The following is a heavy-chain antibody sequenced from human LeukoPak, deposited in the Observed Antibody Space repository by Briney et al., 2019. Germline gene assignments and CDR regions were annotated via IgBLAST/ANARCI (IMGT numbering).Heavy chain of an antibody. J-gene: IGHJ4*02. CDR3: AKEGGTVEIREFDH. V-gene: IGHV3-30*02. D-gene: IGHD1-7*01. Sequence: PGGSPRLSCAASGFTFTFSTSGMHWVRQAPGKGLEWVAFIQYDDSEKSYADSVKGRCTTSRDNSKNTVYLQMNSLRVEDTAVYYCAKEGGTVEIREFDHLGQGTLVTVSS. CDR2: IQYDDSEK. CDR1: GFTFTFSTSG.